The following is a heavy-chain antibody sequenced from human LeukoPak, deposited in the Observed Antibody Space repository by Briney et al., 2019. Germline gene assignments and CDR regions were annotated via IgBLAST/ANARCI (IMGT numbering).Heavy chain of an antibody. CDR3: ARDGQGTKYDYDSSGYYPFDY. V-gene: IGHV3-21*01. Sequence: GGSLRLSCAASGFTFSSYSMNRVRQAPGKGLEWVSSISSSSSYIYYADSVKGRFTISRDNAKNSLYLQMNSLRAEDTAVYYCARDGQGTKYDYDSSGYYPFDYWGQGTLVTVSA. D-gene: IGHD3-22*01. J-gene: IGHJ4*02. CDR1: GFTFSSYS. CDR2: ISSSSSYI.